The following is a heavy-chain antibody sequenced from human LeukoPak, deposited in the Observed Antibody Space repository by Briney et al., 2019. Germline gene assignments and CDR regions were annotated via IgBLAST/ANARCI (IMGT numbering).Heavy chain of an antibody. Sequence: SETLSLTCAVSGGSISRGGYSWSWIRQPPGKGLEWIGYFYYSGSTYYNPSLKSRVTISVDTSKNQLSLKLSSVTAADAALYYCARESNYHGSGTGWFDPWGQGTLVTVSS. CDR2: FYYSGST. D-gene: IGHD3-10*01. J-gene: IGHJ5*02. CDR1: GGSISRGGYS. V-gene: IGHV4-30-4*07. CDR3: ARESNYHGSGTGWFDP.